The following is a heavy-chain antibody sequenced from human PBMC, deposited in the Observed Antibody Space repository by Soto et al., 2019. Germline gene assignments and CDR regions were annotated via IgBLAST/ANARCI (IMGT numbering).Heavy chain of an antibody. CDR1: GFIFSSFG. CDR3: VRDLLGSGGHFDY. CDR2: IWYDGSNI. D-gene: IGHD7-27*01. V-gene: IGHV3-33*01. J-gene: IGHJ4*02. Sequence: PGGSLRFSCAASGFIFSSFGMHWVRQAPGKGLEWVAHIWYDGSNIYYADSVKGRFTISRDNSRNTLYLQMNSLRAEDTAVYHCVRDLLGSGGHFDYWGQGTPVTVSS.